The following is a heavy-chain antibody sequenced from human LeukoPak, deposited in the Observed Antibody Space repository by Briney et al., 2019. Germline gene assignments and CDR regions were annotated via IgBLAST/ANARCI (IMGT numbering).Heavy chain of an antibody. V-gene: IGHV1-18*01. CDR1: GYTFTSYG. CDR3: ARAVIRYFDWLLPHFDY. D-gene: IGHD3-9*01. J-gene: IGHJ4*02. Sequence: ASVKVSCKASGYTFTSYGISWVRQAPGQGLEWMGWISAYNGNTNYAQKLQGRVTMTTDTSTSTAYMELRSLRSDDTAVYYCARAVIRYFDWLLPHFDYWGQGTLVTVSS. CDR2: ISAYNGNT.